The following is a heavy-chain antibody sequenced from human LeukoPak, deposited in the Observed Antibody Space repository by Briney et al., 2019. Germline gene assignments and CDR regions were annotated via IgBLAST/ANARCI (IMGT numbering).Heavy chain of an antibody. D-gene: IGHD5-12*01. J-gene: IGHJ4*02. CDR1: GFTFSTYS. CDR3: ARSAYDYGAHFDY. Sequence: GGSLRLSCAASGFTFSTYSMNWVRQAPGKGLEWVSYISSSSSNIYYADSVRGRFTISRDNAKNSLYLQMNSLRAEDTAVYYCARSAYDYGAHFDYWGQGTLVTVSS. V-gene: IGHV3-48*01. CDR2: ISSSSSNI.